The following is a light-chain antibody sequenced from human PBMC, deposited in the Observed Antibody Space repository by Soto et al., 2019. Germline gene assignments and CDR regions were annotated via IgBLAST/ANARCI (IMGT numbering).Light chain of an antibody. CDR3: QQYITYST. CDR1: QSLRGW. V-gene: IGKV1-5*01. Sequence: DIQMTKSTSTLSASVGDRVTITCRASQSLRGWLAWYQQRPGKAPKALIYDASTLASGVPSRFNGSGSGTEFTLTISSLQPDDFATYYCQQYITYSTFGQGTRLEI. J-gene: IGKJ5*01. CDR2: DAS.